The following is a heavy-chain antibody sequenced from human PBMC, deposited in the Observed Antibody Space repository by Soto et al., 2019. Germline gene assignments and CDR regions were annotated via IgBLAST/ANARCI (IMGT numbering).Heavy chain of an antibody. V-gene: IGHV1-69*01. CDR3: ARALGYSYGLYFDY. CDR1: EGTFSSFV. J-gene: IGHJ4*02. D-gene: IGHD5-18*01. Sequence: QVQLVQSGAEVKKPGSSVKASCKASEGTFSSFVISWVRQAPGQGPEWMGEISPVSDTPNYAQKFQGRVTITADESTSTAYMELRSLRPEDTAVYYCARALGYSYGLYFDYWGQGTLVTVSS. CDR2: ISPVSDTP.